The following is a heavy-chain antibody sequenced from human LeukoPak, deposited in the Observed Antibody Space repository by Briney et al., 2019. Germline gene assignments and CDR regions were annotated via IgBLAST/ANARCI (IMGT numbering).Heavy chain of an antibody. CDR3: ARDPGDIVVVPAATYCGGDCYRDDY. CDR1: GYTFTGYY. CDR2: INPNSGGT. V-gene: IGHV1-2*02. J-gene: IGHJ4*02. Sequence: ASVKVCCKASGYTFTGYYMHWVRQAPGQGLEWMGWINPNSGGTNYAQKFQGRVTMTRDTSISTAYMELSRLRSDDTAVYYCARDPGDIVVVPAATYCGGDCYRDDYWGQGTLVTVSS. D-gene: IGHD2-2*01.